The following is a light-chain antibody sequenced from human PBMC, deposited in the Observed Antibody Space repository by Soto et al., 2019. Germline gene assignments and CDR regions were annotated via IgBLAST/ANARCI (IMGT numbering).Light chain of an antibody. J-gene: IGKJ1*01. Sequence: DIQMTQSPSSLSASLGDRVTITCRASQGIGNYLAWYQLQPGKVPKLLIYAASTLQSGVPSRFSDSGSGTDFTLTISILQPEVVASYFCQKYNSAPRTFGQGTKCEI. CDR1: QGIGNY. CDR3: QKYNSAPRT. V-gene: IGKV1-27*01. CDR2: AAS.